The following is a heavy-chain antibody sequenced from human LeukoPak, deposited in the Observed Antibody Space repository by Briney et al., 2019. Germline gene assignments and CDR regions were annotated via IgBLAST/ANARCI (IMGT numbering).Heavy chain of an antibody. CDR2: TYYRSKWYN. Sequence: SQTLSLTCAISGDSVSSNSAAWNWIRQSPSRGLEWLGRTYYRSKWYNDYAVSVKSRITINPDTSKNQFSLPLNSVTPEDTAVYYCARETETKLCDSSGWEFDYWGQGTLVTVSS. J-gene: IGHJ4*02. D-gene: IGHD6-19*01. CDR3: ARETETKLCDSSGWEFDY. CDR1: GDSVSSNSAA. V-gene: IGHV6-1*01.